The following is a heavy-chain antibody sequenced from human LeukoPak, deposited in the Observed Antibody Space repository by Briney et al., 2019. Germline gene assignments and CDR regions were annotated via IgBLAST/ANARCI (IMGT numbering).Heavy chain of an antibody. V-gene: IGHV3-48*03. CDR3: ASLLTPYHGSGGGGMDV. D-gene: IGHD3-10*01. CDR1: GFSISTFE. CDR2: ISDSGSAI. Sequence: PGGSLRLSCAASGFSISTFEMNWVRQAPGKGLEWVSYISDSGSAIQHADSVRGRFTISRDNAKDTLYLQMTSLRVEDTAVYSCASLLTPYHGSGGGGMDVWGQGTTVTVSS. J-gene: IGHJ6*02.